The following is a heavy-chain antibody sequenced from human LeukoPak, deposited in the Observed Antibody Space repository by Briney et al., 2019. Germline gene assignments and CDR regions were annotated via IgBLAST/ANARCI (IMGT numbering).Heavy chain of an antibody. J-gene: IGHJ6*03. CDR2: INPSGGST. D-gene: IGHD3-3*01. Sequence: ASVKVSCKASGYTLTSYYMHWVRQAPGQGLEWMGIINPSGGSTSYAQKVQGRVTMTRDTSTSTVYMELSSLRSEDTAVYYCARGSAGYFWSGLYYYYYMDVWGKGTTVTVSS. V-gene: IGHV1-46*01. CDR1: GYTLTSYY. CDR3: ARGSAGYFWSGLYYYYYMDV.